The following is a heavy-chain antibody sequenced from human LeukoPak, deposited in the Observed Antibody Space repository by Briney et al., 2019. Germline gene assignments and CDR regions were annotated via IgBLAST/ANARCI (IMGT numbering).Heavy chain of an antibody. CDR3: ARAPIVVVVAADYQFDY. D-gene: IGHD2-15*01. CDR2: ISAYNGDT. Sequence: ASVKVSFKASGYTFTSYGISWVRQAPGQGLEWMGWISAYNGDTNYAQKLQGRVTMTTDTSTSTAYMELRSLRSDDTAVYYCARAPIVVVVAADYQFDYWGQGTLVTVSS. J-gene: IGHJ4*02. CDR1: GYTFTSYG. V-gene: IGHV1-18*01.